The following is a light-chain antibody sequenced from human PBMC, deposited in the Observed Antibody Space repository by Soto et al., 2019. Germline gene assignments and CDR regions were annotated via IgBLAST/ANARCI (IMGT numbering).Light chain of an antibody. CDR3: QQRSNWPIT. J-gene: IGKJ5*01. CDR2: DAS. V-gene: IGKV3-11*01. CDR1: QSVSRY. Sequence: IVMPQSPDTLSVSPGERATLSCRASQSVSRYLAWYQQKPGQAPRLLIYDASNRATGIPARFSGSGSGTDFTLTISRLEPEDFAVYYCQQRSNWPITFGQGTRLEIK.